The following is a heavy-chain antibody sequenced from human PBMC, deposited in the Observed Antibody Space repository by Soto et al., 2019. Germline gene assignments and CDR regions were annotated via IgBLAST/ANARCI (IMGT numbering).Heavy chain of an antibody. J-gene: IGHJ4*02. Sequence: ASVKVSCKVSGYTLTELSMHWVRQAPGKGLEWMGGFDPEDGETIYAQKFQGRVTMTEDTSTDTAYMELSSLRSEDTAVYSCATAIDGYSGYDSDYWGQGTLVTVSS. D-gene: IGHD5-12*01. V-gene: IGHV1-24*01. CDR1: GYTLTELS. CDR2: FDPEDGET. CDR3: ATAIDGYSGYDSDY.